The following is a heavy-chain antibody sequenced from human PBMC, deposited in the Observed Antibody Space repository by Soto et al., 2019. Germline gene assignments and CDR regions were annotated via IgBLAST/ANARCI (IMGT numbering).Heavy chain of an antibody. D-gene: IGHD6-19*01. Sequence: ASVKVSCKASGYTFTSYYMHWVRQAPGQGLEWMGIINPSGGSTSYAQKFQGRVTMTRDTSTSTVYMELSSLRSEDTAVYYCARVPDLATYSSGWYGNYYYYGMDVWGQGTTVTVSS. V-gene: IGHV1-46*01. CDR3: ARVPDLATYSSGWYGNYYYYGMDV. J-gene: IGHJ6*02. CDR2: INPSGGST. CDR1: GYTFTSYY.